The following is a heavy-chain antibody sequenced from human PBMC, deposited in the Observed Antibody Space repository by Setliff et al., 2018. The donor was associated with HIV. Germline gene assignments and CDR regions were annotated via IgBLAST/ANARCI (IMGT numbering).Heavy chain of an antibody. J-gene: IGHJ4*02. Sequence: ASVKVSCKTSGYTFSDYFGHWVRQAPGQGLEWMGWINAGNGNTKYSQEFQDRVTITRDTSASTAYMEVSSLRSEDMTVYYCARAGYSSSSAYFDYWGQGTLVTVS. CDR3: ARAGYSSSSAYFDY. CDR1: GYTFSDYF. CDR2: INAGNGNT. D-gene: IGHD6-6*01. V-gene: IGHV1-3*03.